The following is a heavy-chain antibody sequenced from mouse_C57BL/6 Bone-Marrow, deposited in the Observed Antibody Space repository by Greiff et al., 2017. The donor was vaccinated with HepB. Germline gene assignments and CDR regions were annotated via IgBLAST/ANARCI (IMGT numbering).Heavy chain of an antibody. CDR1: GYTFTSYW. CDR2: IYPGSGST. V-gene: IGHV1-55*01. J-gene: IGHJ2*01. CDR3: ARSLVYDGYPFDY. D-gene: IGHD2-3*01. Sequence: QVQLQQPGAELVKPGASVKMSCKASGYTFTSYWITWVKQRPGQGLEWIGDIYPGSGSTNYNEKFKSKATLTVDTSSSTAYMQLSSLTSEDSAVYYCARSLVYDGYPFDYWGQGTTLTVSS.